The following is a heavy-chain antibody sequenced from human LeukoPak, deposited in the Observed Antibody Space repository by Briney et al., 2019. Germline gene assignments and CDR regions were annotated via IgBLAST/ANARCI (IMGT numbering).Heavy chain of an antibody. CDR1: GYTFTGYY. CDR3: ARGSVVWELQGGDSFDY. V-gene: IGHV1-2*02. D-gene: IGHD1-26*01. J-gene: IGHJ4*02. Sequence: GASVKVSCKASGYTFTGYYMHWVRQAPGQGLEWMGWINPNSGGTNYAQKFQGRVTITRDTSASTAYMELSSLRSEDMAVYYCARGSVVWELQGGDSFDYWGQGTLVTVSS. CDR2: INPNSGGT.